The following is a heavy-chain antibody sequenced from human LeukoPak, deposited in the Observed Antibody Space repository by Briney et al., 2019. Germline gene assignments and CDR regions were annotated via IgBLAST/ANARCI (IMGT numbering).Heavy chain of an antibody. D-gene: IGHD2-2*01. CDR2: INHSGST. Sequence: SETLSLTCAVYGGSFSGYYWSWIRQPPGKGLEWIGEINHSGSTNYNPSLKSRVTISVDTSKNQFSLKLSSVTAADTAVYYCASRNCSRTSCLNWFDPWGQGTLVTVSS. CDR3: ASRNCSRTSCLNWFDP. J-gene: IGHJ5*02. CDR1: GGSFSGYY. V-gene: IGHV4-34*01.